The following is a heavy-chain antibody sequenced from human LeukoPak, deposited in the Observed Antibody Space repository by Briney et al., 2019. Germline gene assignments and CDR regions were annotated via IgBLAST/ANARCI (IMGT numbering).Heavy chain of an antibody. CDR3: SRTRRGQIGWTNDY. Sequence: ESGPTLVKPTQTLTLTCTFSGFSLTTRGVGVGWIRQPPGKALEWLALIYWDDDKRYSPSLKSRVTITKDTSKNQVVLTMTNMDPVGTATYYCSRTRRGQIGWTNDYWGQGTLVTVSS. J-gene: IGHJ4*02. D-gene: IGHD6-19*01. V-gene: IGHV2-5*02. CDR2: IYWDDDK. CDR1: GFSLTTRGVG.